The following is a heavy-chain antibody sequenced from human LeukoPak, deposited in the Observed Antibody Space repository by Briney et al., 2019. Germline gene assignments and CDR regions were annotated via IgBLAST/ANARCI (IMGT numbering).Heavy chain of an antibody. Sequence: SGTLSLTCAVSGASISSSNWLSWVRQPPGKGLEWIGKIYHSGSTNYNPSLKSRVTISVDNSKNQFSLKMSSMTAAATAVYYCARAGWYTLDNWGQGTLVTVSS. CDR1: GASISSSNW. V-gene: IGHV4-4*02. CDR2: IYHSGST. D-gene: IGHD2-15*01. CDR3: ARAGWYTLDN. J-gene: IGHJ4*02.